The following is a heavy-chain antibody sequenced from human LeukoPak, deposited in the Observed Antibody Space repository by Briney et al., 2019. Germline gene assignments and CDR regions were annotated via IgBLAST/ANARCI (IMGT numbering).Heavy chain of an antibody. V-gene: IGHV1-8*03. CDR1: GYTFISHN. D-gene: IGHD3-10*01. CDR3: ARGTIGSHDY. Sequence: ASVKVSCKTSGYTFISHNINWVRQATGQGLVWMGWMDPNSGNTGYAQKFQGRVTITRNTSISTAYMELSSLRSEDTAVYYCARGTIGSHDYWGQGTLVTVSS. J-gene: IGHJ4*02. CDR2: MDPNSGNT.